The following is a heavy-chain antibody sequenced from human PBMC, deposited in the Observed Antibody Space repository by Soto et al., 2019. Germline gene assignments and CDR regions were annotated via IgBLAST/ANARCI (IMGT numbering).Heavy chain of an antibody. CDR2: INHSGST. CDR1: GGSFSGYY. J-gene: IGHJ4*02. V-gene: IGHV4-34*01. CDR3: ARVAGSSRGYFDY. Sequence: QVQLQQWGAGLLKPSETLSLTCAVYGGSFSGYYWSWIRQPPGKGLEWIGEINHSGSTNYNPSLKSRVTISVDTSKNQFSLRLSSVTAADTAVYYCARVAGSSRGYFDYWGQGTLVTVSS. D-gene: IGHD6-6*01.